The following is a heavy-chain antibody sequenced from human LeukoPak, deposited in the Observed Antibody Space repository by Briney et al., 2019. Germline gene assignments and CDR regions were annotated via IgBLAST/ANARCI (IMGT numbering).Heavy chain of an antibody. CDR3: AKGGLVHRFDP. CDR2: ISGSGDNT. V-gene: IGHV3-23*01. CDR1: GFTFSSYE. J-gene: IGHJ5*02. Sequence: GGSLRLSCAASGFTFSSYEMNWVRQAPGKGLEWVSGISGSGDNTYYADSVKGRFTISRDNSKNTLYLQMNSLRADDTAVYYGAKGGLVHRFDPWGQGTLVTVSS.